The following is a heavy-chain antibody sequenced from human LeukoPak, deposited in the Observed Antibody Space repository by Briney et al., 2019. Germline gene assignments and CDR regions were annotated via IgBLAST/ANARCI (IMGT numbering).Heavy chain of an antibody. V-gene: IGHV1-69*05. CDR3: ARRLNYYDSSGYPSSSDY. CDR1: GGTFSSYA. Sequence: SVKVSCKASGGTFSSYAISWVRQAPGQGLEWMGRIIPIFGTANYAQKFQGRVTITTNESTSTAYMELSSLRSEDTAVYYCARRLNYYDSSGYPSSSDYWGQGTLVTVSS. CDR2: IIPIFGTA. J-gene: IGHJ4*02. D-gene: IGHD3-22*01.